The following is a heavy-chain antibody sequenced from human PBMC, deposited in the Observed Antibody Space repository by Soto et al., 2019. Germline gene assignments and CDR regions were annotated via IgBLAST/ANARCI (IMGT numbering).Heavy chain of an antibody. CDR3: ARAGPSSTVYALIVHWFDP. D-gene: IGHD2-8*01. J-gene: IGHJ5*02. V-gene: IGHV1-18*04. Sequence: QVQLVQSGAEVKKPGASVKVSCKASGYTFSNYAITWVRQAPGQGLEWMGWISAYNGNTKYAQKFQVRVTMTTDTSTTTAHMELTSLRSDDTAVYYCARAGPSSTVYALIVHWFDPWGQGTLVTVSS. CDR2: ISAYNGNT. CDR1: GYTFSNYA.